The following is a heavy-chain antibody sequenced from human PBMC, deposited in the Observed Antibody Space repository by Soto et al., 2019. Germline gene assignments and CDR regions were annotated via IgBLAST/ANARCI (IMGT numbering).Heavy chain of an antibody. J-gene: IGHJ5*02. V-gene: IGHV4-39*01. Sequence: QLQLQESGPGLVKPSETLSLTCTVSGGSISSSSYYWGWIRQPPGKGLEWIGSIYYSGSTYYNPSLKSRVTISVDTSKNQFSLKLSSVTAADTDVYYCAGYIYSRLTNWFDPWGQGTLVTVSS. CDR2: IYYSGST. D-gene: IGHD6-13*01. CDR3: AGYIYSRLTNWFDP. CDR1: GGSISSSSYY.